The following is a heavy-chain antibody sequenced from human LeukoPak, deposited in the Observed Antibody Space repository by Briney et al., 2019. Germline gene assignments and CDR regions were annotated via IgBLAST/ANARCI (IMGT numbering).Heavy chain of an antibody. CDR1: GGSISSGGYY. J-gene: IGHJ4*02. CDR3: ARGRGYYDSSGYYYAHYYFDY. Sequence: KPSETLSLTCTVSGGSISSGGYYWSWIRQHPGKGLEWIGYIYYSGSTYYNPSLKSRVTISVDTSKNQFSLKLSSVTAADTAVYYCARGRGYYDSSGYYYAHYYFDYWGQGTLVTVSS. D-gene: IGHD3-22*01. CDR2: IYYSGST. V-gene: IGHV4-31*03.